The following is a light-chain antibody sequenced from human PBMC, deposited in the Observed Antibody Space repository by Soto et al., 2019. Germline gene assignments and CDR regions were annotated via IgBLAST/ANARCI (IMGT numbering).Light chain of an antibody. CDR1: SSDIATYNY. CDR3: SSYTSSTPLV. Sequence: QSALTQPASVSGSPGQSITISCTGTSSDIATYNYVSWYQQHPGKAPKLMIYDVSARPSGVSSRFSGSKSGNTASLTISGLQAGDEADYYCSSYTSSTPLVFGGGTKLTVL. V-gene: IGLV2-14*03. CDR2: DVS. J-gene: IGLJ2*01.